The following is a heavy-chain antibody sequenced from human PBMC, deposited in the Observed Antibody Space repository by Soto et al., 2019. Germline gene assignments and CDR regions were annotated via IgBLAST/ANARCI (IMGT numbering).Heavy chain of an antibody. CDR3: ARDGEKVSPIVVVIDYYYYGMDV. D-gene: IGHD3-22*01. V-gene: IGHV3-33*01. J-gene: IGHJ6*02. Sequence: TGGSLRLSCAASGFTFSSYGVHWVRQAPGKGLEWVAVIWYDGSNKYYADSVKGRFTISRDNSKNTLYLQMNSLRAEDTAVYYCARDGEKVSPIVVVIDYYYYGMDVWGQGTTVTVSS. CDR2: IWYDGSNK. CDR1: GFTFSSYG.